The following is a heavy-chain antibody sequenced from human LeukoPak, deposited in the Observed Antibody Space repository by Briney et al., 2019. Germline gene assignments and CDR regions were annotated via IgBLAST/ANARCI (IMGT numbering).Heavy chain of an antibody. J-gene: IGHJ4*02. D-gene: IGHD5-18*01. CDR2: ISGSGGST. V-gene: IGHV3-23*01. CDR3: AKFSAQLWLPDY. CDR1: GFTFSSYA. Sequence: GGSLGLSCAASGFTFSSYAMSWVRQAPGKGLEWVSAISGSGGSTYYADSVKGRFTISRDNSKNTLYLQMNSLRAEDTAVYYCAKFSAQLWLPDYWGQGTLVTVSS.